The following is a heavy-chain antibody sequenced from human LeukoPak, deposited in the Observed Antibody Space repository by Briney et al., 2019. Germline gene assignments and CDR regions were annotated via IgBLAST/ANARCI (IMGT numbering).Heavy chain of an antibody. V-gene: IGHV3-53*04. CDR1: GFTVSNNY. Sequence: PGGSLRLSSAASGFTVSNNYMSWVRPAPGEGLEWVAVVYSGDRTYCEDYVKRRCTISRHNHKNTLHVPMNSLRAEGSAGYYCSRDRYSYGFALDCWGQGTLVTVSS. CDR3: SRDRYSYGFALDC. D-gene: IGHD5-18*01. CDR2: VYSGDRT. J-gene: IGHJ4*02.